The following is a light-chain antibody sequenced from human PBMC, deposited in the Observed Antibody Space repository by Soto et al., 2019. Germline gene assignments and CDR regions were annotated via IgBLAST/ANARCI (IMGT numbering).Light chain of an antibody. V-gene: IGLV2-14*01. J-gene: IGLJ2*01. CDR1: SSDVGGYNY. CDR2: EVS. Sequence: QSALTQPASVSGSPGQSITISCTGTSSDVGGYNYVSWYQQHPGKAPKLMIYEVSNRPSGVSNRFSGSKSGNTASLTISGLQAEDESDYYFSSYTSSSIVVFGGGTKLTVL. CDR3: SSYTSSSIVV.